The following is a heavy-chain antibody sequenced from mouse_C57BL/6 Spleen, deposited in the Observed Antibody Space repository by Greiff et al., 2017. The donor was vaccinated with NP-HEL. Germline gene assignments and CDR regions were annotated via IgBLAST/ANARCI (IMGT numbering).Heavy chain of an antibody. Sequence: VHLVESGPGLVAPSQSLSITCTVSGFSLTSYAISWVRQPPGKGLEWLGVIWTGGGTNYNSALKSRLSISKDNSKSQVFLKMNSLQTDDTARYYCARNPLITTVHYWYFDVWGTGTTVTVSS. D-gene: IGHD1-2*01. V-gene: IGHV2-9-1*01. J-gene: IGHJ1*03. CDR3: ARNPLITTVHYWYFDV. CDR2: IWTGGGT. CDR1: GFSLTSYA.